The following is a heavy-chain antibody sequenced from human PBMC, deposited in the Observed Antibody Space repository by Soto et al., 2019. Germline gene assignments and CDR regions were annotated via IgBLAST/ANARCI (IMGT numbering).Heavy chain of an antibody. CDR1: GFTFSSYG. CDR2: IWYDGSNK. D-gene: IGHD2-2*01. V-gene: IGHV3-33*01. Sequence: QVQLVESGGGVVQPGRSLRLSCAASGFTFSSYGMHWVRQAPGKGLEWVAVIWYDGSNKYYADSVKGRFTISRDNSNNTLYLQMNSLRAEDTAVYYCARDSLGYWSSTSCYAPFDYWGQGTLVTVSS. J-gene: IGHJ4*02. CDR3: ARDSLGYWSSTSCYAPFDY.